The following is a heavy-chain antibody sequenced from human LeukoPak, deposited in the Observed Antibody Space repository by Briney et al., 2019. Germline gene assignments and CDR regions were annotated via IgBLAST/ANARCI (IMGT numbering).Heavy chain of an antibody. CDR1: GFTFSHYS. V-gene: IGHV3-7*01. D-gene: IGHD5-24*01. CDR2: IKADGSGK. CDR3: ARDRGWQQFDY. J-gene: IGHJ4*01. Sequence: GGSLRLSCAASGFTFSHYSMNWVRQAPGMGLERVANIKADGSGKYYVDSVRGRFSISRDNAKNSLYLELNSLRAEDTGVYFCARDRGWQQFDYWGQGTLVTVSS.